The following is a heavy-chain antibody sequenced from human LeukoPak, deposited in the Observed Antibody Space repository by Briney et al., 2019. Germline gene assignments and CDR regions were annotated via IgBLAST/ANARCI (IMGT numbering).Heavy chain of an antibody. Sequence: PSQTLSLTCALSGDSVSSNSASWDWLRQSPSRGLEWLGRTYYRSKWYNDYAVSVKSRITINPDTSKNQFSLQLNSVTPEDTAVYYCASSGSYRFDYWGQGTLVTVSS. CDR2: TYYRSKWYN. CDR3: ASSGSYRFDY. V-gene: IGHV6-1*01. J-gene: IGHJ4*02. D-gene: IGHD1-26*01. CDR1: GDSVSSNSAS.